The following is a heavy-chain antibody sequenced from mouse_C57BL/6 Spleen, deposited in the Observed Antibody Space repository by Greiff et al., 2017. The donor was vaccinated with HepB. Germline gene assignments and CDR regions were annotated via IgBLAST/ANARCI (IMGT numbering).Heavy chain of an antibody. D-gene: IGHD2-1*01. Sequence: VQLQQSGAELVKPGASVKLSCKASGYTFTSYWMHWVKQRPGQGLEWIGMIHPNSGSTNYNEKFKSKATLTVDKSSSTAYMQLSSLTSEDSAVYYCARVNYGNYGYFDYLGQGTTLTVSS. CDR1: GYTFTSYW. CDR3: ARVNYGNYGYFDY. CDR2: IHPNSGST. J-gene: IGHJ2*01. V-gene: IGHV1-64*01.